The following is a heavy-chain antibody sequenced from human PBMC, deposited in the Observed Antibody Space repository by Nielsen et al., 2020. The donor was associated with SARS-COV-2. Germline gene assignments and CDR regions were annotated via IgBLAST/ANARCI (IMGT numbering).Heavy chain of an antibody. Sequence: SETLSLTCTVSGGSVSSGSYYWSWIRQPPGKGLEWIGYIYYSGSTNYNPSLKSRVTISVDTSKNQFSLKLSSVTAADTAVYYCARDVWEYSSSWYGVDYWGQGTLVTVSS. CDR2: IYYSGST. V-gene: IGHV4-61*01. D-gene: IGHD6-13*01. J-gene: IGHJ4*02. CDR1: GGSVSSGSYY. CDR3: ARDVWEYSSSWYGVDY.